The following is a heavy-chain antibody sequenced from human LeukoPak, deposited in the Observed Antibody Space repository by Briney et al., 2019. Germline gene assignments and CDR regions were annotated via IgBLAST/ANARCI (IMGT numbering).Heavy chain of an antibody. D-gene: IGHD3-22*01. V-gene: IGHV3-9*01. CDR3: AKAHTYYYDSSGPGGYYFDY. J-gene: IGHJ4*02. CDR2: ISWNSGSI. CDR1: GFTFDDYA. Sequence: SLRLACAASGFTFDDYAMHWDRQAPGKGLEWVSGISWNSGSIGYADSVKGRFTISRDNAKNSLYLQMNSLRAEDTALYYCAKAHTYYYDSSGPGGYYFDYWGQGTLVTVSS.